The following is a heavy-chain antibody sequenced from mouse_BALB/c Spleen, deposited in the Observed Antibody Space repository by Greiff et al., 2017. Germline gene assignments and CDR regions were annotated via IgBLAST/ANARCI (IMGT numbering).Heavy chain of an antibody. CDR3: ARHRGTTTASVYFDY. Sequence: EVKLVESGGGLVQPGGSLKLSCAASGFTFSSYTMSWVRQTPEKRLEWVAYISNGGGSTYYPDTVKGRFTISRDNAKNTLYLQMSSLKSEDTAMYYCARHRGTTTASVYFDYWGQGTTLTVSS. J-gene: IGHJ2*01. CDR2: ISNGGGST. D-gene: IGHD1-2*01. V-gene: IGHV5-12-2*01. CDR1: GFTFSSYT.